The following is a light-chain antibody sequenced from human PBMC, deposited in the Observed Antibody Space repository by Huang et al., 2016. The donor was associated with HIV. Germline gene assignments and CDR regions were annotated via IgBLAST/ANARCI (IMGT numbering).Light chain of an antibody. V-gene: IGKV3-11*01. CDR3: QQRSDWPPT. CDR1: QRVSVY. Sequence: EIVLAQCTVTLSLSPGERATLACRASQRVSVYLAWYQEKSVQPPRLLILNASNRATGTPARFIGSGPGTDFTLTISGLEPEDFAVYYCQQRSDWPPTFGRGTKVEIK. J-gene: IGKJ1*01. CDR2: NAS.